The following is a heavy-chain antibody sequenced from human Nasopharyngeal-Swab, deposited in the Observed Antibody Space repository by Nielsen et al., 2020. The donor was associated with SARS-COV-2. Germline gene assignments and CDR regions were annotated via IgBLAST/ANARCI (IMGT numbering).Heavy chain of an antibody. CDR3: ASPHNWGDAFDI. J-gene: IGHJ3*02. CDR2: INPNSGGT. D-gene: IGHD7-27*01. CDR1: GYTFTGYY. V-gene: IGHV1-2*06. Sequence: ASVKVSCKASGYTFTGYYMHWVRQAPGQGLEWMGRINPNSGGTSYAQKFQGRVTMTRDTSTSTVYMELSSLRSEDTAVYYCASPHNWGDAFDIWGQGTMVTVSS.